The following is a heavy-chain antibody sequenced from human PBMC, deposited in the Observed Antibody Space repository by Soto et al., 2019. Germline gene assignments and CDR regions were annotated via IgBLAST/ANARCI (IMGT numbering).Heavy chain of an antibody. J-gene: IGHJ4*02. Sequence: GGSLRLSCAASEFPVTTNYLTWVRQAPGKGLEWVSLLYSTNVAHYADSVRGRFTISRDISKNMFYLEMNSLRAEDTAVYYCGRNPFGVSSDGVVVWRQRTLVTVSS. D-gene: IGHD3-3*01. CDR1: EFPVTTNY. CDR3: GRNPFGVSSDGVVV. CDR2: LYSTNVA. V-gene: IGHV3-53*01.